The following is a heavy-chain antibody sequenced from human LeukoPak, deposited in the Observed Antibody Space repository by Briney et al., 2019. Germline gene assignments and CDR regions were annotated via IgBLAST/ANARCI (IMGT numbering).Heavy chain of an antibody. CDR3: ARDPLGYCSGGSCYFDY. V-gene: IGHV3-21*01. CDR1: GFTFSSHS. D-gene: IGHD2-15*01. Sequence: GGSLRLSCAASGFTFSSHSMNWVRQAPGKGLEWVSSISSSSSYIYYADSVKGRFTISRDNAKNSLYLQMNSLRAEDTAVYYCARDPLGYCSGGSCYFDYWGQRTLVTVSS. CDR2: ISSSSSYI. J-gene: IGHJ4*02.